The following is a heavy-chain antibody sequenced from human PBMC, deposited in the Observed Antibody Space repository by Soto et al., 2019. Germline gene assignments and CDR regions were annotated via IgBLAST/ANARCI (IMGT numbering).Heavy chain of an antibody. Sequence: PSETLSLTCTVSGASISSGNYYWTWVRQPPGKGLEWIGYIYYSGATYYNPSLKSRLNISIDTSTDQFFLSLTSVTVADSAVYHCARARGGIGVHYYGMAPWGQGTTVTAPQ. J-gene: IGHJ6*01. CDR2: IYYSGAT. CDR3: ARARGGIGVHYYGMAP. D-gene: IGHD3-16*02. CDR1: GASISSGNYY. V-gene: IGHV4-30-4*01.